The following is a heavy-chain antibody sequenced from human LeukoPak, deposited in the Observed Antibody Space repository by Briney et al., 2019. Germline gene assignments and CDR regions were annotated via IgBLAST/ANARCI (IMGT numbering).Heavy chain of an antibody. CDR2: IYYSGST. J-gene: IGHJ4*02. V-gene: IGHV4-31*03. D-gene: IGHD2-8*01. CDR1: GGSISSGGYY. CDR3: ARMLRGAYYFDY. Sequence: SQTLSLTCTVSGGSISSGGYYWSWIRQHPGKGLEWIGYIYYSGSTYYNPSLKSRVTISVDTSKNQFSLKLSSVTAAGTAVYYCARMLRGAYYFDYWGQGTLVTVSS.